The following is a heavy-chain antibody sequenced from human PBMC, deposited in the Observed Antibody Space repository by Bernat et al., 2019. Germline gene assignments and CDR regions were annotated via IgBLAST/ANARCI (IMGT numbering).Heavy chain of an antibody. CDR3: ARDVPTPPDYYGSGSYYNGY. CDR2: ISAYNGNT. Sequence: QVQLVQSGAEVKKPGASVKVSCKASGYTFTSYGISWVRQAPGQGLEWMGWISAYNGNTNYAQKLQGRVTMTTDTSTSTAYMELRSLRSDDTAVYYCARDVPTPPDYYGSGSYYNGYWGQGTLVTVSS. D-gene: IGHD3-10*01. V-gene: IGHV1-18*01. J-gene: IGHJ4*02. CDR1: GYTFTSYG.